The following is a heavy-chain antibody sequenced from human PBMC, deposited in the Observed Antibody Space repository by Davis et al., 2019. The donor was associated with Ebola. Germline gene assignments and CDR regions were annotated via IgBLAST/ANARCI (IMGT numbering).Heavy chain of an antibody. CDR3: ARDMGGNHFDTSLDY. CDR2: ISYDGSNK. Sequence: PGGSLRLSCAASGFTFSSYGMHWVRQAPGKGLEWVAVISYDGSNKYYADSVKGRFTISRDNSKNTLYLQMISLRVEDTAVYYCARDMGGNHFDTSLDYWGQGTLVTVSS. CDR1: GFTFSSYG. J-gene: IGHJ4*02. D-gene: IGHD3-22*01. V-gene: IGHV3-30*03.